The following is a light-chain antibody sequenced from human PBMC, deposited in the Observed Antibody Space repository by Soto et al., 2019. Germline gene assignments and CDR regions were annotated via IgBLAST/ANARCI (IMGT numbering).Light chain of an antibody. J-gene: IGLJ1*01. V-gene: IGLV1-51*01. Sequence: QSVLTQPPSVSAAPGQKVTISCSGSSSNIGNDYLSWYQQLPGTAPKLLIYDNYKRPSRIPDRFSGSKSGTSASLAITGLQAEDEADYYCQSYDSSLSGYVFGTRTKVTVL. CDR2: DNY. CDR3: QSYDSSLSGYV. CDR1: SSNIGNDY.